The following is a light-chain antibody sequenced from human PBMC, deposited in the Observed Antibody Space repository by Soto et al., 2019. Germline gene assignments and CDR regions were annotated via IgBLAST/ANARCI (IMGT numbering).Light chain of an antibody. V-gene: IGKV1-5*01. CDR1: QSVGRW. J-gene: IGKJ1*01. CDR3: QQYNSYSRT. CDR2: DAS. Sequence: DIQMTQSPSTLSASVGDRVTITCRASQSVGRWLAWYQQKPGKAPKFLIYDASSLESGVPSRFSGSGSGTEFTLTISSLQPDDFATYDCQQYNSYSRTFGQGTKVEIK.